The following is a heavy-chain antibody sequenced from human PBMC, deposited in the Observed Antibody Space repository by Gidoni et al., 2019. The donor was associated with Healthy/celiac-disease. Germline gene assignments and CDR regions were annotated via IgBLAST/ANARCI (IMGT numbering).Heavy chain of an antibody. Sequence: QVQQVQAGSELKKPGASVKVSCKASGYTFTSYAMNWVRQAPGQGLEWMGWINTNTVNPTYAQGFTGPFIFSLDTSVSTAYLQISSLKAEDTAVYYCARDRLTMVRGVTPRSYHWFDPWGQGTLVTVSS. V-gene: IGHV7-4-1*02. D-gene: IGHD3-10*01. CDR3: ARDRLTMVRGVTPRSYHWFDP. J-gene: IGHJ5*02. CDR2: INTNTVNP. CDR1: GYTFTSYA.